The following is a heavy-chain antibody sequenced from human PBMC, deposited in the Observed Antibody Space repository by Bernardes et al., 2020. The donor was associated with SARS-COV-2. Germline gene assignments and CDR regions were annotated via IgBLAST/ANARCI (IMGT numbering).Heavy chain of an antibody. CDR3: AKDVSSGWYLYAFDI. J-gene: IGHJ3*02. V-gene: IGHV3-9*01. CDR2: ISWNSGSI. D-gene: IGHD6-19*01. CDR1: GFTFDDYA. Sequence: GGSLRLSCAASGFTFDDYAMHWVRQAPGKGLEWVSGISWNSGSIGYADSVKGRFTISRDNAKNSLYLQMNSLRAEDTALYYCAKDVSSGWYLYAFDIWGQGTMVTVSA.